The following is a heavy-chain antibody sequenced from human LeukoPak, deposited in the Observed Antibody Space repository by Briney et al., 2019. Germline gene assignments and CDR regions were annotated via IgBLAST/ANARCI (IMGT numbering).Heavy chain of an antibody. CDR1: GFTFSSYA. V-gene: IGHV3-23*01. Sequence: GGSLRLSCAASGFTFSSYAMAWVRQAPGKGLEWVSHILGSGGSTYYADSVKGRFTISKDNSKNTLYLKMNSLRPEDTAVYYCAKVKYDYGDPVGWFDPWGQGSLVTVSS. J-gene: IGHJ5*02. D-gene: IGHD4-17*01. CDR3: AKVKYDYGDPVGWFDP. CDR2: ILGSGGST.